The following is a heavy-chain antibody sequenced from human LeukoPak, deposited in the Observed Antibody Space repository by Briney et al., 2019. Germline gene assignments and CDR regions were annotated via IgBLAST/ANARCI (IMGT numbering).Heavy chain of an antibody. D-gene: IGHD4-23*01. V-gene: IGHV4-4*02. Sequence: SETLSLTCAVSGASISSNNWWWSWVRQPPGKGLEWIGEIYHSGSTYYNPSLKSRVTISVDTSKNQFSLKLSSVTAADTAVYYCARDLAVVTEHYYYYMDVWGKGTTVTVSS. J-gene: IGHJ6*03. CDR1: GASISSNNW. CDR2: IYHSGST. CDR3: ARDLAVVTEHYYYYMDV.